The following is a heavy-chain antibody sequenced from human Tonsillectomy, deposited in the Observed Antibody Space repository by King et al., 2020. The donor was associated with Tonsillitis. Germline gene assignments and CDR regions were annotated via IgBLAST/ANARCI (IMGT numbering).Heavy chain of an antibody. CDR3: ARRDYDFWSGPTEDYYYYYMDV. V-gene: IGHV4-59*08. D-gene: IGHD3-3*01. CDR1: GGSISSYY. Sequence: QMQLQESGPGLVKPSETLSLTCTVSGGSISSYYWSWIRQPPGKGLEWVGYIYYSGSTNYNPSLKSRVTISVDTSKNQFSLKLSSVTAADTAVYYCARRDYDFWSGPTEDYYYYYMDVWGKGTTVTVS. CDR2: IYYSGST. J-gene: IGHJ6*03.